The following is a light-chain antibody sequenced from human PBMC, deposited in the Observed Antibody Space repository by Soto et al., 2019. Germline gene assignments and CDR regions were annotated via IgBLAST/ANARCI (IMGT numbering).Light chain of an antibody. CDR2: KAS. Sequence: DIQMTQSPSALAASVGDRVTSTCRASQSISSWLAWYQQKPGTAPKLLIYKASSLESGVPSRFSGSGSGTDFTLTISSLQPEDFATYYCQQSYSTPITFGQGTRLEIK. CDR1: QSISSW. CDR3: QQSYSTPIT. J-gene: IGKJ5*01. V-gene: IGKV1-5*03.